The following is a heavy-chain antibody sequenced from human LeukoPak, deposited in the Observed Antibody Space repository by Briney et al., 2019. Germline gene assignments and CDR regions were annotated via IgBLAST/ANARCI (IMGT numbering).Heavy chain of an antibody. CDR1: GFAFSSYG. V-gene: IGHV3-30*02. CDR2: TRHDDSNK. D-gene: IGHD3-22*01. J-gene: IGHJ4*02. Sequence: PGGSLRLSCAASGFAFSSYGTYWVGQGPGKGLEWVTFTRHDDSNKYYADSVKGRFTISRDNSKNRLYLQMNSLRDEDTALYYCARGYYESSGYRTPDYWGQGTLVIVSP. CDR3: ARGYYESSGYRTPDY.